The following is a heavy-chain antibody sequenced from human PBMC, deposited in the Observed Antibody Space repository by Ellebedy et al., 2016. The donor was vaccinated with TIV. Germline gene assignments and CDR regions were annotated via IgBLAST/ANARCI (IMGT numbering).Heavy chain of an antibody. CDR3: AREVTNWFDP. J-gene: IGHJ5*02. CDR1: GGSMRNYY. V-gene: IGHV4-59*01. D-gene: IGHD2-21*02. Sequence: MPSETLSLTCTVSGGSMRNYYWSWFLQSPGKGLEWIGYVYFTGSTTYNPSLQSRVTISVDTSKKQFSLNLTSVTTADTAIYYCAREVTNWFDPWGQGILVTVSS. CDR2: VYFTGST.